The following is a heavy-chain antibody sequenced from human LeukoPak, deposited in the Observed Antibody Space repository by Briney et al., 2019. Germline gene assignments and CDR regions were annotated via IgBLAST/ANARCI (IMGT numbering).Heavy chain of an antibody. V-gene: IGHV3-30-3*01. Sequence: PGGSLRLSCAASGFTFSSYAMHWVRQAPGKGLEWVAVISQDGSRRHYTDSVKGRFTISRDNSRNTLYLGMNSLRAGDTAVYYCVREPGPGYFDYWGRGTLVTVSS. CDR3: VREPGPGYFDY. J-gene: IGHJ4*02. D-gene: IGHD6-13*01. CDR1: GFTFSSYA. CDR2: ISQDGSRR.